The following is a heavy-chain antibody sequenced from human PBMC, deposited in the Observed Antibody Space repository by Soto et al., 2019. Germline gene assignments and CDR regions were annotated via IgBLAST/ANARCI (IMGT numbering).Heavy chain of an antibody. J-gene: IGHJ4*02. CDR1: GFTFSSYW. CDR2: IAGDGSST. D-gene: IGHD3-10*01. Sequence: EVQLVESGGDLVQPGGSLRLSCAASGFTFSSYWMHWVRQGPGKGLEWVSRIAGDGSSTDYAASVKGRYINTRDNAKSTLFLQLNSLRAEDTAVYCCARDRGGWRILEHFDLWGQGTLVTVSA. CDR3: ARDRGGWRILEHFDL. V-gene: IGHV3-74*01.